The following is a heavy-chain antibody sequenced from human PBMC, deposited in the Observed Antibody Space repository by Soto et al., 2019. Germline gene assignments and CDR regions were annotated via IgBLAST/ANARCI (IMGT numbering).Heavy chain of an antibody. CDR3: TKTAEAVAGTVYGY. CDR2: IGGSGGST. J-gene: IGHJ4*02. CDR1: GFTFSSHA. V-gene: IGHV3-23*01. Sequence: LRLSCAASGFTFSSHAMGWVRQAPGKGLEWVSAIGGSGGSTYYADSVKGRFTISRDNSKNTLYLQMNSLRAEDTAAYCCTKTAEAVAGTVYGYWGQGTLVTVSS. D-gene: IGHD6-19*01.